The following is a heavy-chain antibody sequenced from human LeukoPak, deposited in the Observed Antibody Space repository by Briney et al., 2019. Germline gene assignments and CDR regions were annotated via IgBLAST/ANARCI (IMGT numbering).Heavy chain of an antibody. V-gene: IGHV3-11*03. CDR2: ISNSGSYT. Sequence: GGSLRLSCATSGFTFRDAWMSWVRQAPGKGLEWVSYISNSGSYTNYADSVKGRFTISRDNTKNSLYLQMNSLRAEDTAVYYCARSRGAGPGAYFDYWGQGTLVTVSS. CDR1: GFTFRDAW. J-gene: IGHJ4*02. D-gene: IGHD6-19*01. CDR3: ARSRGAGPGAYFDY.